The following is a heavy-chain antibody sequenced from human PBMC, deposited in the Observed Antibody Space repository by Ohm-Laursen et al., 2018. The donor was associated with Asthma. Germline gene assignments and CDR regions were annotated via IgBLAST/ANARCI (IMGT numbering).Heavy chain of an antibody. J-gene: IGHJ4*02. Sequence: SETLSLTCTVSGGSISSYYWSWIRQPPGKGLEWIGYIYYSGSTNYNPSLQSRVTISVDTSKNQFSLSLSSVTAADTAVYYCARVLDDSSGYGFDFWGQGTLVTVSS. D-gene: IGHD3-22*01. V-gene: IGHV4-59*08. CDR3: ARVLDDSSGYGFDF. CDR1: GGSISSYY. CDR2: IYYSGST.